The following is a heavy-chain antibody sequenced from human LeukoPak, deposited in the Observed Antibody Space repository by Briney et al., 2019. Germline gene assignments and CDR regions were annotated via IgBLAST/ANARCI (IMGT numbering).Heavy chain of an antibody. CDR3: AKAGDYGGNLHFDY. D-gene: IGHD4-23*01. CDR2: ISGSGGST. CDR1: GFTFSSYA. J-gene: IGHJ4*02. V-gene: IGHV3-23*01. Sequence: PGGSLRLSCGASGFTFSSYAMSWVRQAPGKGLEWVSAISGSGGSTYYADSVKGRFTISRDNSKNTLYLQMNSLRAEDTAVYYCAKAGDYGGNLHFDYWGQGALVTVSS.